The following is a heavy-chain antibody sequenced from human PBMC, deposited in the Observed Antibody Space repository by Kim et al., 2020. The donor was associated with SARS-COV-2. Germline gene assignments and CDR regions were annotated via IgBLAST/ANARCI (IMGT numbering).Heavy chain of an antibody. CDR3: ARVSNYGDYPYDY. Sequence: GGSLRLSCAASGFTFSSFAMNWVRQAPGKGLEWVSSISATGYYIYYADSLRGRFTISRDNAKNSLYLQMNSLRAEDTAVYYCARVSNYGDYPYDYWGQGTLVTVSS. CDR1: GFTFSSFA. CDR2: ISATGYYI. J-gene: IGHJ4*02. D-gene: IGHD4-17*01. V-gene: IGHV3-21*01.